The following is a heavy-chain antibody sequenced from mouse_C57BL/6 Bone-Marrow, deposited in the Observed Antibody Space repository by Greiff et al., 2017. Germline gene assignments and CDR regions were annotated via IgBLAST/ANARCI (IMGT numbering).Heavy chain of an antibody. CDR3: ARSFFDY. CDR2: INPGSGGT. Sequence: QVQLQQSGAELVRPGTSVKVSCKASGYAFTNYLIEWVKQRPGQGLEWIGVINPGSGGTNYNEKFKGKATLTADKSSSTAYMQLSSLTSEDSAVXFCARSFFDYWGQGTTLTVSS. CDR1: GYAFTNYL. V-gene: IGHV1-54*01. J-gene: IGHJ2*01.